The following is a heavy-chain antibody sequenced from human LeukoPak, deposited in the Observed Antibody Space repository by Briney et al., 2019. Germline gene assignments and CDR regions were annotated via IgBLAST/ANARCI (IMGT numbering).Heavy chain of an antibody. CDR2: IYHSGST. CDR1: GGSFSGYY. CDR3: ARGTGYDAFDI. V-gene: IGHV4-34*01. D-gene: IGHD5-12*01. Sequence: SETLSLTCAVYGGSFSGYYWSWIRQPPGKGLEWIGYIYHSGSTYYNPSLKSRVTISVDRSKNQFSLNLSSVIDADTAVYYCARGTGYDAFDIWGQGTKVTVSS. J-gene: IGHJ3*02.